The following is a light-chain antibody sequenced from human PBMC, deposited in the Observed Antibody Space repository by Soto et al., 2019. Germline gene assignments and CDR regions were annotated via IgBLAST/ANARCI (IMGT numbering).Light chain of an antibody. V-gene: IGKV3-15*01. J-gene: IGKJ4*02. Sequence: EIVMTQSQATLSVSPVERATFSCRASQSVSSNLAWYQQKPGQAPRLLIYGASTRATGIPARISGSRSGTEFTLTITRLQSEDFAVYYCQQDNNWPPVTCGGGTKVEIK. CDR1: QSVSSN. CDR3: QQDNNWPPVT. CDR2: GAS.